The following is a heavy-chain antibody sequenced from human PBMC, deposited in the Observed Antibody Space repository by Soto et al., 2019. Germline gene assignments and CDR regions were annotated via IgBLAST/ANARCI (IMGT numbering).Heavy chain of an antibody. J-gene: IGHJ4*02. CDR1: GFTFSSYA. V-gene: IGHV3-30-3*01. D-gene: IGHD2-2*01. Sequence: QVQLVESGGGVVQPGRSLRLSCAASGFTFSSYAMHWVRQAPGKGLEWVAVISYDGSNKYYADSVKGRFTISRDNSKNTLYLQMNSRRAEDTAVYYCARARLDTPALDYWGQGTLVTVSS. CDR2: ISYDGSNK. CDR3: ARARLDTPALDY.